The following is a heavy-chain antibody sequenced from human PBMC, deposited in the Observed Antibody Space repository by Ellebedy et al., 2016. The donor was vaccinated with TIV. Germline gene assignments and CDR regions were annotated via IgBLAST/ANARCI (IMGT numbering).Heavy chain of an antibody. CDR3: ARDSGYSYGYNY. V-gene: IGHV1-69*13. CDR2: IIPIFGTA. Sequence: SVKVSXXASGYTFTSYGISWVRQAPGQGLEWMGGIIPIFGTANYAQKFQGRVTITADESTSTAYMELSSLRSEDTAVYYCARDSGYSYGYNYWGQGTLVTVSS. CDR1: GYTFTSYG. J-gene: IGHJ4*02. D-gene: IGHD5-18*01.